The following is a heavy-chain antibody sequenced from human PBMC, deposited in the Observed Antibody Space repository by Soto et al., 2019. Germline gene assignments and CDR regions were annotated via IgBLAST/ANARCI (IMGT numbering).Heavy chain of an antibody. CDR3: ARDRRDGYKRYFEF. J-gene: IGHJ4*02. D-gene: IGHD5-12*01. CDR1: GHSVDSRTYH. V-gene: IGHV4-61*01. CDR2: VANSETT. Sequence: LATLSLTCTVSGHSVDSRTYHWNWFRQPLGQGLEWIGYVANSETTIYTPYLTSRVTLSLDTSNKQFSLKLASETAADTAVYFCARDRRDGYKRYFEFWGQGNQVTV.